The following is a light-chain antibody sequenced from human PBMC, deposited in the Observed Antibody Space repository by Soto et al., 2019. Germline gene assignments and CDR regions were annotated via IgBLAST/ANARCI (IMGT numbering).Light chain of an antibody. CDR1: SSYVGGYNY. V-gene: IGLV2-11*01. J-gene: IGLJ3*02. CDR2: DVS. CDR3: CSYAGSYTWV. Sequence: QSALTQPRSVSGSPGQSVTISCTGTSSYVGGYNYVSWYQQHPGKAPKLMIYDVSKRPSGVPDRFSVSKSGNTSSLTISGLQAEDEADYYCCSYAGSYTWVVGGGTKVTVL.